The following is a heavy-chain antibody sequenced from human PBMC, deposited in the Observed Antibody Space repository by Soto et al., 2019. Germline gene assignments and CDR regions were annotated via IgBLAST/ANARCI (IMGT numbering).Heavy chain of an antibody. CDR1: GGSISSGGYY. D-gene: IGHD3-22*01. Sequence: PSETLSLTCTVSGGSISSGGYYWSWIRQHPGKGLEWIGYIYYSGSTYYNPSLKSRVTISVDTSKNQFSLKLSSVTAADTAVYYCARDQGVYYDSSGPHPGYYYYGMDVWGQGTTVTVSS. V-gene: IGHV4-31*03. CDR3: ARDQGVYYDSSGPHPGYYYYGMDV. CDR2: IYYSGST. J-gene: IGHJ6*02.